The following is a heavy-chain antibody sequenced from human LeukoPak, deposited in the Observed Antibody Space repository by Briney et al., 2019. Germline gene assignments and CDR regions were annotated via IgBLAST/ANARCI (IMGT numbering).Heavy chain of an antibody. V-gene: IGHV3-48*02. J-gene: IGHJ5*02. D-gene: IGHD6-13*01. CDR3: ASGQLVLDNWFDP. CDR1: GLTFSNYG. Sequence: GGSLRLSCAASGLTFSNYGMNWVRQAPGKGLEWVSYISPTSTTIHYADSVRGRFTISRDNAKNSLYLQMNSLRDEDTAVYFCASGQLVLDNWFDPWGQGTLVTVSS. CDR2: ISPTSTTI.